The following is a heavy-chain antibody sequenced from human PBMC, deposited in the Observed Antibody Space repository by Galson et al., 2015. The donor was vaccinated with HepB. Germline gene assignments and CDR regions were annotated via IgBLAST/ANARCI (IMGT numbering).Heavy chain of an antibody. CDR1: GFTFSTST. D-gene: IGHD4-17*01. CDR3: ARSRDYGWIDP. Sequence: SLRLSCAVSGFTFSTSTMHWVRQAPGKGLEWLALISYDDNKKYYADSVKGRFTISRDSSKNTLYLRMNSLRVEDTAVYYCARSRDYGWIDPWGQGTLVTVSS. CDR2: ISYDDNKK. V-gene: IGHV3-30-3*01. J-gene: IGHJ5*02.